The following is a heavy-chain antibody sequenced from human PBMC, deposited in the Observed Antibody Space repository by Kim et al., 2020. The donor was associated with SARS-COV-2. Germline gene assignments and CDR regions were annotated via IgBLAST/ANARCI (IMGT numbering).Heavy chain of an antibody. CDR3: ARTYYGFDY. D-gene: IGHD3-22*01. J-gene: IGHJ4*02. CDR2: GTP. V-gene: IGHV4-34*01. Sequence: GTPNYNPSLKSRVTISVDTSKKQISLKVFSVTAADTAVYYCARTYYGFDYWGQGTLVTVSS.